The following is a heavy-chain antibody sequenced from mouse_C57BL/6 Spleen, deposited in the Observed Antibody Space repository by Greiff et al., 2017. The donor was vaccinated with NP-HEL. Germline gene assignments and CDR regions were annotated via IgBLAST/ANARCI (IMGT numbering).Heavy chain of an antibody. V-gene: IGHV1-50*01. CDR1: GYTFTSYW. J-gene: IGHJ4*01. D-gene: IGHD2-4*01. CDR2: IDPSDSYT. Sequence: VQLQQPGAELVKPGASVKLSCKASGYTFTSYWMQWVKQRPGQGLEWIGEIDPSDSYTNYNQKFKGKATLTVDTSSSTAYMQLSSLTSEDSAVYYCAPIYYEAMDYWGQGTSVTVSS. CDR3: APIYYEAMDY.